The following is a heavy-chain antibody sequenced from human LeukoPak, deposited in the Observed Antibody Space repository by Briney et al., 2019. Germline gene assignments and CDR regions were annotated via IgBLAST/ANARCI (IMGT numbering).Heavy chain of an antibody. D-gene: IGHD3-3*01. CDR2: ISGSSGHT. CDR1: GLTFSSYD. CDR3: AKVGFSEMEWLLYSDH. Sequence: PGGSLRLSCAASGLTFSSYDMSWVRQAPGKGLEWVSAISGSSGHTYYADSVKGRFTISRDNSKNTLYLQMNSLRAEVTAVYYCAKVGFSEMEWLLYSDHWGQGTLVTVSS. V-gene: IGHV3-23*01. J-gene: IGHJ4*02.